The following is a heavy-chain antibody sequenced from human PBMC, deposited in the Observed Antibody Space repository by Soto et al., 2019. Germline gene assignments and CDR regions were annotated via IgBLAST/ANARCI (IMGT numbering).Heavy chain of an antibody. CDR1: GDSVTLSDYY. J-gene: IGHJ4*02. Sequence: QLQLQESGPGLVKPSETLSLTCTVSGDSVTLSDYYWGWIRQPPGKGLEWIGSIHYSGGTYYNPSLKSRVTMSGDTSKKQSSLKLTSVTAADAAVYYCAAHDSGGYYAEYWGQGTLVTVSA. CDR2: IHYSGGT. CDR3: AAHDSGGYYAEY. V-gene: IGHV4-39*01. D-gene: IGHD3-22*01.